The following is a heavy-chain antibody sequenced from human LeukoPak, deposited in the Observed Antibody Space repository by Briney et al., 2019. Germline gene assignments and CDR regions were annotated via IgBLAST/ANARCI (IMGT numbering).Heavy chain of an antibody. J-gene: IGHJ4*02. V-gene: IGHV5-51*07. D-gene: IGHD1-1*01. Sequence: GESLKISCKGSGYSFTSYWIGWVHQMPGKGLEWMGTIYPGDSDTRYSPSFQGQVTISADKSISTAYLQWSSLKASDTAMYYCARETPSNNWNEAGPFDYWGQGTLVTVSS. CDR2: IYPGDSDT. CDR1: GYSFTSYW. CDR3: ARETPSNNWNEAGPFDY.